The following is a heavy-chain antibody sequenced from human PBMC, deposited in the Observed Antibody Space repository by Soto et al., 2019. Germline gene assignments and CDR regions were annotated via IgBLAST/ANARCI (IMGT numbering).Heavy chain of an antibody. Sequence: AAENVSCKASGDTFTSYGISWVRQAPGQWLEMMGWICAYNGNTNXSQNLQGRVXMTTDTSTSTAXMELRXLRSDDTAVYYCASDLGGQILAYWRQGTLVPXSS. CDR3: ASDLGGQILAY. CDR1: GDTFTSYG. CDR2: ICAYNGNT. V-gene: IGHV1-18*01. D-gene: IGHD1-26*01. J-gene: IGHJ4*02.